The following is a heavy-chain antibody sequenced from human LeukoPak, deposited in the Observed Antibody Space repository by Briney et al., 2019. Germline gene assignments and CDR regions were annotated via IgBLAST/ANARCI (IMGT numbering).Heavy chain of an antibody. V-gene: IGHV3-30*03. CDR1: GFTFSSYG. J-gene: IGHJ5*02. D-gene: IGHD6-13*01. CDR2: ISNDGSNE. CDR3: ARDYSIPPAAGSLYNWFAP. Sequence: GGSLSLSCAASGFTFSSYGMHWVRQAPGKGLEWVAVISNDGSNEFYADSVKGRFTISRDTSKNTLYLQMNSLRTEDTAVYYCARDYSIPPAAGSLYNWFAPWGQGTLVTVSS.